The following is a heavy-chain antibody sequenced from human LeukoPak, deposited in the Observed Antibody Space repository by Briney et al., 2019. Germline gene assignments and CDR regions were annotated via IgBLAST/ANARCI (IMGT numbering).Heavy chain of an antibody. CDR2: IYHSGSS. CDR1: GVSMGTGGYS. J-gene: IGHJ4*02. Sequence: SETLSLTCAVSGVSMGTGGYSWSWVRQPPGKGLERIGYIYHSGSSSYNPSLKSRVTIPMDRSKNHFSLRLTSLTAADTAIYYCVSAYCGGDCYHSLLANWGPGILVTVSS. D-gene: IGHD2-21*02. CDR3: VSAYCGGDCYHSLLAN. V-gene: IGHV4-30-2*01.